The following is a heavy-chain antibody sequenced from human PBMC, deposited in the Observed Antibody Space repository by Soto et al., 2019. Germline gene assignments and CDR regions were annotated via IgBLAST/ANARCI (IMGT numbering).Heavy chain of an antibody. CDR1: GYSFTSYW. Sequence: PGESLKISCKGSGYSFTSYWIGWVRQMPGKGLEWMGIIYPGDSDTRYSPSFQGQVTISADKSISTAYLQWSSLKASDTAMYYCARLGYYDILTGYSSRHYYMDVWGKGTTVTVSS. CDR3: ARLGYYDILTGYSSRHYYMDV. CDR2: IYPGDSDT. D-gene: IGHD3-9*01. J-gene: IGHJ6*03. V-gene: IGHV5-51*01.